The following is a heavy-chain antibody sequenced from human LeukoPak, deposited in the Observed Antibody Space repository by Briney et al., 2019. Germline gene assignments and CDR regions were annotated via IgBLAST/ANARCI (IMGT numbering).Heavy chain of an antibody. CDR2: IIPIFGTA. D-gene: IGHD3-3*01. CDR1: GGTFSSYA. CDR3: ARLDDFWSGSNY. V-gene: IGHV1-69*05. Sequence: SVKVSCKASGGTFSSYAISWVRLAPGQGLEWMGRIIPIFGTANYAQKFQGRVTITTDESTSTAYMELSSLRSEDTAVYYCARLDDFWSGSNYWGQGTLVTVSS. J-gene: IGHJ4*02.